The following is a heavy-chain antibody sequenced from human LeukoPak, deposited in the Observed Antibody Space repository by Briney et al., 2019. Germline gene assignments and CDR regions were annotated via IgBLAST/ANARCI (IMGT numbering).Heavy chain of an antibody. D-gene: IGHD3-10*01. V-gene: IGHV4-39*01. J-gene: IGHJ6*03. CDR1: GGSISSSSYY. CDR2: IYYSGST. CDR3: ARLWFGDFDYYMDV. Sequence: SETLSLTCTVSGGSISSSSYYWGWIRQPPGKGLEWIGSIYYSGSTYYNPSLKSRVTISVDTSKNQFSLKLSSVPAADTAVYYCARLWFGDFDYYMDVWGKGTTVTISS.